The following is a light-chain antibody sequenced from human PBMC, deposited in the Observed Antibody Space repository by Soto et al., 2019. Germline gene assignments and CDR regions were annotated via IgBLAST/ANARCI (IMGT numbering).Light chain of an antibody. J-gene: IGLJ2*01. CDR2: VNN. V-gene: IGLV1-44*01. CDR3: AAWDDSLNGVV. CDR1: SPNIGSNS. Sequence: QLVLTQPPSASGTPGQRVTISCSGSSPNIGSNSVNWYQQLPGTAPKLLIYVNNQRPSGVPDRISGSKSGTSASLAISGLRSEDEADYYCAAWDDSLNGVVFGGGTKVTVL.